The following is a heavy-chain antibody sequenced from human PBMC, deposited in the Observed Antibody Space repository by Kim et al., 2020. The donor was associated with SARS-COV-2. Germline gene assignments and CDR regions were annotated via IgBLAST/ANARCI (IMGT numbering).Heavy chain of an antibody. Sequence: GGSLRLSCAASGFTFSSYAMSWVRQAPGKGLEWVSAISGSGGSTYYADSVKGRFTISRDNSKNTLYLQMNSLRAEDTAVYYCAKDWGVDFYYGSGDQDAFDIWGQGTMVTVSS. CDR2: ISGSGGST. CDR1: GFTFSSYA. J-gene: IGHJ3*02. V-gene: IGHV3-23*01. D-gene: IGHD3-10*01. CDR3: AKDWGVDFYYGSGDQDAFDI.